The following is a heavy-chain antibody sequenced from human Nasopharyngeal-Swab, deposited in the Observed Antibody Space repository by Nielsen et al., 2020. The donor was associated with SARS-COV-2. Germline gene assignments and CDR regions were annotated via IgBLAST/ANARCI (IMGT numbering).Heavy chain of an antibody. CDR2: ISAYNGNT. CDR1: GHTFTSYG. J-gene: IGHJ3*02. CDR3: ARDPPSYGDYRGALGGAFDI. D-gene: IGHD4-17*01. Sequence: ASMKVSCKASGHTFTSYGISWVRQAPGQGLEWMGWISAYNGNTNYAQKLQGRVTMTTDTSTSTAYMELRSLRSDDTAVYYCARDPPSYGDYRGALGGAFDIWGQGTMVTVSS. V-gene: IGHV1-18*01.